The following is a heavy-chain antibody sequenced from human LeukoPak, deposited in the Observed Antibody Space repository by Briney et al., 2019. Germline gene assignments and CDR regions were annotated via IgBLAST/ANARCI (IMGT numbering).Heavy chain of an antibody. V-gene: IGHV4-4*07. CDR3: ARHLDDYYDSSGYWDY. CDR2: IYSTGST. Sequence: SETLSLTCTVSGGSISSYYWSWIRQPAGKGLEWIGRIYSTGSTNYNPSLKSRVTMSVDTSKNQFSLRLRSVTAADTAVYYCARHLDDYYDSSGYWDYWGQGTLVTVSS. D-gene: IGHD3-22*01. J-gene: IGHJ4*02. CDR1: GGSISSYY.